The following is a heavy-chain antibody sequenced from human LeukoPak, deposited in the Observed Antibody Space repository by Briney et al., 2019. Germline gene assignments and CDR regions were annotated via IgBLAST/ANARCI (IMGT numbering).Heavy chain of an antibody. V-gene: IGHV3-53*01. CDR1: GFTVSSNY. Sequence: GGSLRLSCAASGFTVSSNYMSWVRQAPGKGLEWVSVIYSGGSTHYADSVKGRFTISRDNAKNTLYLQMNSLRAEDTAVYYCARGLHEGGYFDYWGQGTLVTVSS. CDR2: IYSGGST. D-gene: IGHD2-21*01. CDR3: ARGLHEGGYFDY. J-gene: IGHJ4*02.